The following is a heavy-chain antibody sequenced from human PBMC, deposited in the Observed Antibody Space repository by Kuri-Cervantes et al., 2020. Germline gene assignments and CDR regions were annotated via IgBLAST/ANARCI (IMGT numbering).Heavy chain of an antibody. CDR2: IYHSGST. Sequence: GSLRLSCTVSGYSISSGYYWGWIRQPPGKGLEWIGSIYHSGSTSYNTSLKSRVTISVDTSKNQFSLKLGSVTAADTAVYYCASFYYWGRGTLVTVSS. CDR1: GYSISSGYY. CDR3: ASFYY. V-gene: IGHV4-38-2*02. D-gene: IGHD2/OR15-2a*01. J-gene: IGHJ4*02.